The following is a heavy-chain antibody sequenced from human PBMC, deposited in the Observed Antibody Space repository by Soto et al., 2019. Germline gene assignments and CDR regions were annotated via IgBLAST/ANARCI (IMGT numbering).Heavy chain of an antibody. CDR3: TPLASGHYGYDF. CDR1: GFAFSDAS. Sequence: ESGGDLVKPGGSLRLSCAASGFAFSDASMSWVRQAPGKGLEWVGRIKTKSSGGTTDYAAPVKGRFTISRDDSKNTVYLQMDSLKAEDTAVYSCTPLASGHYGYDFWGQGTLVTVSS. V-gene: IGHV3-15*01. CDR2: IKTKSSGGTT. J-gene: IGHJ4*02. D-gene: IGHD3-3*01.